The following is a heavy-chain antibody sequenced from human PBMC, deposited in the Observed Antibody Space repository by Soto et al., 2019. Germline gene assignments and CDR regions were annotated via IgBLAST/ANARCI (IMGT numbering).Heavy chain of an antibody. J-gene: IGHJ6*02. CDR3: ARVRDSFGLDV. D-gene: IGHD2-15*01. Sequence: PAETLSLTCRLSGGSITGAYYLRLIRQHPGKGLEWIGSIHYRGSTYYNPSLKTRITISLDRSNNQFSLNLSSVTAADTAVYYCARVRDSFGLDVWGQGTTVTVSS. V-gene: IGHV4-31*03. CDR1: GGSITGAYY. CDR2: IHYRGST.